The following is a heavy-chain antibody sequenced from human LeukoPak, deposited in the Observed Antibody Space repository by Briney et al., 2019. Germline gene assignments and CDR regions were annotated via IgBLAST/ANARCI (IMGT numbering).Heavy chain of an antibody. CDR1: GYTITNYG. V-gene: IGHV1-18*01. CDR3: ARDHRGSYGLDAFEI. CDR2: ISPYNGNT. D-gene: IGHD3-16*01. J-gene: IGHJ3*02. Sequence: ASVKVSCKASGYTITNYGINWVRQAPGQVLEWMGWISPYNGNTNYAQKLQDRVTMTTDTSTSTAYTELRSLRSDDTAVYYCARDHRGSYGLDAFEIWGQGTMVTVSS.